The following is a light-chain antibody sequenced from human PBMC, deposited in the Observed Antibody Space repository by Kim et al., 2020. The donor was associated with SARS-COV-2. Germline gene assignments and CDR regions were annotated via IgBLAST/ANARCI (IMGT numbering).Light chain of an antibody. CDR3: QQYGSSPCT. V-gene: IGKV3-20*01. Sequence: EIVLTQSPGTLSLSPGERATLSCRASQSVSSNYLAWYQQKPGQAPRLLLYATSSRATGIPDRFSGSGSGTDFTLTISRLEPEDFALYYCQQYGSSPCTFGGGTKLEI. J-gene: IGKJ4*01. CDR2: ATS. CDR1: QSVSSNY.